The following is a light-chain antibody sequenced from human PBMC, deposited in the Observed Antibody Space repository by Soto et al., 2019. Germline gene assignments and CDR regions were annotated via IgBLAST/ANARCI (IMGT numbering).Light chain of an antibody. Sequence: EIVVTQSPSAVSAFPFERVTLSGRASQALNTRLAWYQHKPGQAPRLLIYLTSNRAAGVPARFSAWGSETDFTLTISDVEPEDFAVYYCHQRQSWPRTFGQGTKVDIK. CDR2: LTS. V-gene: IGKV3-11*01. J-gene: IGKJ1*01. CDR1: QALNTR. CDR3: HQRQSWPRT.